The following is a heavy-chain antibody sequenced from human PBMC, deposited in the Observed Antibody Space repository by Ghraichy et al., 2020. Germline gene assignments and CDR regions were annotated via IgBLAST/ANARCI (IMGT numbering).Heavy chain of an antibody. J-gene: IGHJ4*02. V-gene: IGHV1-18*04. D-gene: IGHD3-9*01. CDR2: ISAYNGNT. Sequence: ASVKVSCKASGYTFTSYGISWVRQAPGQGLEWMGWISAYNGNTNYAQKLQGRVTMTTDTSTSTAYMELRSLRSDDTAVYYCARTYYDILTGSPYDYWGQGTLVTVSS. CDR3: ARTYYDILTGSPYDY. CDR1: GYTFTSYG.